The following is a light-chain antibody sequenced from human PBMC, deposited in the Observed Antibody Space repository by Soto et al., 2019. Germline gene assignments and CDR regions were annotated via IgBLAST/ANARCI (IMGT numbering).Light chain of an antibody. J-gene: IGLJ3*02. Sequence: QSVLTQPASVSGSPGQSITISCTGTSSDVGGYNSVSWYQQYPGKAPKLMIYEVSNRPSGVSNRFSGSKSGNTASLTISGLQAEDEADYYCTSYSSSSPLFGGGTQLTV. CDR2: EVS. V-gene: IGLV2-14*01. CDR3: TSYSSSSPL. CDR1: SSDVGGYNS.